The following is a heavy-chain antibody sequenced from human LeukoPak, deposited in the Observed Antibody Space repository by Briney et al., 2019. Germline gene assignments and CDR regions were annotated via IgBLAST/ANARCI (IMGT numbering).Heavy chain of an antibody. CDR3: AREYYDILTGYRTDAFDI. V-gene: IGHV3-11*05. J-gene: IGHJ3*02. CDR1: GFTFSDYY. Sequence: GGSLRLSCAASGFTFSDYYMSWIRQAPGKGLEWVSYISSSTSYKNYVDSVKGRFTISRDNAKNSLFLQMNSLRAEDTAVYYCAREYYDILTGYRTDAFDIWAKGQWSPSLQ. CDR2: ISSSTSYK. D-gene: IGHD3-9*01.